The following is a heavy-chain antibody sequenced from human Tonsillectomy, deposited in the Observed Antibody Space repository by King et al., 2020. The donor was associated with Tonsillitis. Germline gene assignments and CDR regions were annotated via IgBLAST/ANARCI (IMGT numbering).Heavy chain of an antibody. V-gene: IGHV1-46*01. D-gene: IGHD1-14*01. Sequence: VQLVESGAEVKEPGASLMVSCKASGYSFTNYYMHWVRQAPGQRLEWMGLINPSGTGTDYAQNFQGRITMTRDMSTGTDYMELSSLRSDDTAVYYCAREGGTFRHFDLGGRGTLVTVSS. CDR2: INPSGTGT. J-gene: IGHJ2*01. CDR1: GYSFTNYY. CDR3: AREGGTFRHFDL.